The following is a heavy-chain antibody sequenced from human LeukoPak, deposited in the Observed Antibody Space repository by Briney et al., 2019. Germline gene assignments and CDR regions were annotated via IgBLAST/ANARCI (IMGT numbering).Heavy chain of an antibody. J-gene: IGHJ4*02. D-gene: IGHD6-13*01. CDR1: GFTFSSYG. CDR3: AKDDLRIAAAGLFDY. CDR2: IWYDGSNK. V-gene: IGHV3-33*06. Sequence: GGSLRLSCAASGFTFSSYGMHWVRQAPGQGLEWVAVIWYDGSNKYYADSVKGRFTISRDNSKNTLYLQMNSLRAEDTAVYYCAKDDLRIAAAGLFDYWGQGTLVTVSS.